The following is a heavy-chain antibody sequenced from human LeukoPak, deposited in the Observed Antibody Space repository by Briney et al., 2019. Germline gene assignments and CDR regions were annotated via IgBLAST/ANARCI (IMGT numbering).Heavy chain of an antibody. CDR2: FDPEDGET. CDR3: ARAGGDYYGSRTNWFDP. Sequence: ASVKVSCKVSGYTLTELSMHWVRQAPGKGLEWMGGFDPEDGETIYAQKFQGRVTMTRDMSTSTVYMELSSLRSEDTAVYYCARAGGDYYGSRTNWFDPWGQGTLVTVSS. J-gene: IGHJ5*02. D-gene: IGHD3-10*01. V-gene: IGHV1-24*01. CDR1: GYTLTELS.